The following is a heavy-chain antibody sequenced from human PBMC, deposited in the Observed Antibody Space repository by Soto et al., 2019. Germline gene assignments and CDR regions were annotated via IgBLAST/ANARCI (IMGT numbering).Heavy chain of an antibody. J-gene: IGHJ2*01. Sequence: QVQLEESGGGVVQPGRSLRLSCAASGFTFSSYGMHWVRQAPGKGLEWVAVIWYDGSNKYYADSVKGRFTISRDNSKDTRYLQMNSLGAEDTAVYYCARIPQIAVAGTRFGYFDLWGRGTLFTVSS. CDR2: IWYDGSNK. CDR3: ARIPQIAVAGTRFGYFDL. CDR1: GFTFSSYG. D-gene: IGHD6-19*01. V-gene: IGHV3-33*01.